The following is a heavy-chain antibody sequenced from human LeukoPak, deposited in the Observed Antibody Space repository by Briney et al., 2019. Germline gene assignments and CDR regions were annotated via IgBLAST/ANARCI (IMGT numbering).Heavy chain of an antibody. CDR2: INPNSGGT. J-gene: IGHJ4*02. CDR3: ARAHYDFWSGYS. D-gene: IGHD3-3*01. V-gene: IGHV1-2*02. CDR1: GYTFTGYY. Sequence: ASVKVSCKASGYTFTGYYMHWVRQAPGQGLEWMGWINPNSGGTNYAQKFQGRDTMTRDTSISTAYMELSRLRSDDTAVYYCARAHYDFWSGYSWGQGTLVTVSS.